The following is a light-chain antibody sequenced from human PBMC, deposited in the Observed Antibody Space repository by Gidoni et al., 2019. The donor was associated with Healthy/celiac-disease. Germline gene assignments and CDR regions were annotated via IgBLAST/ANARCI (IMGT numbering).Light chain of an antibody. CDR2: DAS. J-gene: IGKJ3*01. CDR1: QDISNY. Sequence: DFHMTQSPSILSASVRDRVTITCQVSQDISNYLNWYQQKPGKAPKLLIYDASNLETGVPSRFSGSGSGTDFTFTISSLQTEDIATYYCQQYDNLPRGFTFGPGTKVEIK. V-gene: IGKV1-33*01. CDR3: QQYDNLPRGFT.